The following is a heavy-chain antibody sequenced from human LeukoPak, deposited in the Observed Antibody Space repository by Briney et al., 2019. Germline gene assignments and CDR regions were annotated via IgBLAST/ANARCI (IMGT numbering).Heavy chain of an antibody. V-gene: IGHV4-39*01. Sequence: PSETLSLTCTVSGGSISSNSYCWARIRQPPGPGLQWVGSIYYTGTTYYNPSLKSRVTISVDTSGNQFSLRLSSVTAADTAVYYCARLVSAAGSFDYWGQGTLVTVSS. CDR2: IYYTGTT. J-gene: IGHJ4*02. D-gene: IGHD3-10*01. CDR1: GGSISSNSYC. CDR3: ARLVSAAGSFDY.